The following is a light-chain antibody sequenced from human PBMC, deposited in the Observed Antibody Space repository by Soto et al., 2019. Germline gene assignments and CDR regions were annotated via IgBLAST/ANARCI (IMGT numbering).Light chain of an antibody. CDR1: QVIGSY. CDR2: GAS. Sequence: DIQLTQSPSSLSAFVGDRVTITCRASQVIGSYLAWYHQKPGKAPKLLIYGASTLQSGVPSRFSGSGSGTDFTLTISSLQPEDFATYYCQQLNSYPLTFGGGTRVEIK. J-gene: IGKJ4*01. CDR3: QQLNSYPLT. V-gene: IGKV1-9*01.